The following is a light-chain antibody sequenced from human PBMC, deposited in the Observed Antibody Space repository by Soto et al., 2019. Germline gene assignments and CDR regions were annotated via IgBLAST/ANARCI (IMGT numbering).Light chain of an antibody. V-gene: IGKV3-11*01. CDR3: QQLNNWPRIT. J-gene: IGKJ5*01. CDR1: QTVGTY. Sequence: EIVLTQFPATLSLFPGETATLSCRGSQTVGTYFAWYQQKPGQAPRLLISDASNRATGVPTRFSGSGSGTDFTLTISSLEPEDFAVYFCQQLNNWPRITFGQGTRLEIK. CDR2: DAS.